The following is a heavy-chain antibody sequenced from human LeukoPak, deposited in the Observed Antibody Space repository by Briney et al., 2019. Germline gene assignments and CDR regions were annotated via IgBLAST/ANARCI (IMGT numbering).Heavy chain of an antibody. D-gene: IGHD2-21*02. CDR3: ARSDGPTLAYCGGDCEHWVWFDP. CDR1: GYTFTSYG. V-gene: IGHV1-18*01. J-gene: IGHJ5*02. CDR2: ISAYNGNT. Sequence: ASVKVSCKASGYTFTSYGISWVRQAPGQGLEWMGWISAYNGNTNYAQKLQGRVTMTTDTSMSTAYMELRSLRSDDTAVYYCARSDGPTLAYCGGDCEHWVWFDPWGQGTLVTVSS.